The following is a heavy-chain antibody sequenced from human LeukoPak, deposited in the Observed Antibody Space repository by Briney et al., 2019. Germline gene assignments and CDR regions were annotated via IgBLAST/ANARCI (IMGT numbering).Heavy chain of an antibody. CDR3: ARDLSPSSSGYDILTGYLYYFDY. Sequence: GGSLRLSCAASGFSFTSYSINWVRQAPGKGLEWVSYISRDSSNIYYADSVKGRFTISRDNAKNSLYLQMNSLRDDDTAVYYCARDLSPSSSGYDILTGYLYYFDYWGQGTLVTVSS. CDR2: ISRDSSNI. CDR1: GFSFTSYS. V-gene: IGHV3-48*02. J-gene: IGHJ4*02. D-gene: IGHD3-9*01.